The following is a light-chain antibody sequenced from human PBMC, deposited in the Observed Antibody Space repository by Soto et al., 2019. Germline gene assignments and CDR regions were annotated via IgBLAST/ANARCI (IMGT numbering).Light chain of an antibody. CDR2: DAS. Sequence: EIVLTQSPATLSLSPGERATLSCRASQSVSSYLAWYQQKPGQAPRLLIYDASNRATGIPARFSGSGSGTDFTLTISSLEPEDFAVYYCQQRSIGGTFGPGTKVDIK. CDR3: QQRSIGGT. J-gene: IGKJ3*01. V-gene: IGKV3-11*01. CDR1: QSVSSY.